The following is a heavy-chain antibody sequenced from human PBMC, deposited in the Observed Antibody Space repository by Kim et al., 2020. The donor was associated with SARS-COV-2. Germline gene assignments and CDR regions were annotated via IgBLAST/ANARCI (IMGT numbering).Heavy chain of an antibody. Sequence: ASVNVSCKASGYIFTSYYMHWVRQAPGQGLEWMGVINPSGGSTSYAQKFQGRVTMTRDTPTSKVYMELSSLRSEDTAVYYCAREHSVAAAGNSVAFDIWGQGTMVTVSS. V-gene: IGHV1-46*01. CDR1: GYIFTSYY. CDR2: INPSGGST. J-gene: IGHJ3*02. D-gene: IGHD6-13*01. CDR3: AREHSVAAAGNSVAFDI.